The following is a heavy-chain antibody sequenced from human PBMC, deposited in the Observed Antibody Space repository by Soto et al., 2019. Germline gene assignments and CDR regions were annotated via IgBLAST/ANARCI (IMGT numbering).Heavy chain of an antibody. J-gene: IGHJ3*01. CDR1: GFSFSTSS. D-gene: IGHD3-16*01. CDR2: ISSSGRTI. CDR3: ARRYYYETNAYTYRSNAFDF. Sequence: HPGGSLRLSCAASGFSFSTSSFNWVRQAPGKGLEWVSYISSSGRTIYYIDSVKGRFTISRDNAKSSLFLQMDSLRGEDTAVYFCARRYYYETNAYTYRSNAFDFWGQGTKVTVSS. V-gene: IGHV3-48*01.